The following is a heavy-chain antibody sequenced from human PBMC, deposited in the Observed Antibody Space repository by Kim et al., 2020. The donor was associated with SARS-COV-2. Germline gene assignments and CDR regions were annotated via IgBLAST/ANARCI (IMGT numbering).Heavy chain of an antibody. CDR3: ASIRYGY. D-gene: IGHD4-17*01. V-gene: IGHV3-23*01. CDR2: RT. Sequence: RTNSAESIRGRFTISRDNSKNTLFLQMNNLRAEDTAIYYCASIRYGYWGQGTLVTVSS. J-gene: IGHJ4*02.